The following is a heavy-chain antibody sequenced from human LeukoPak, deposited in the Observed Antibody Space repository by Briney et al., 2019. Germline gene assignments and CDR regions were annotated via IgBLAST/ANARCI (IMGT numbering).Heavy chain of an antibody. J-gene: IGHJ3*02. CDR2: INHSGST. D-gene: IGHD1/OR15-1a*01. V-gene: IGHV4-34*01. CDR1: GGSFSGYY. CDR3: AEYNWNNDAFDI. Sequence: SETLSLTCAVYGGSFSGYYWSWIRQPPGKGLEWIGEINHSGSTNYNPSLKSRVTISVDTSKNQFSLKLSSVTAADTAVYYCAEYNWNNDAFDIWGQGTMVTVSS.